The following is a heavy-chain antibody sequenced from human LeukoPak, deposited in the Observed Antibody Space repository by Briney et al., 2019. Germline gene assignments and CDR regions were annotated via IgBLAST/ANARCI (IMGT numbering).Heavy chain of an antibody. Sequence: GGSLRLSCAASGFTFKNYGMSWVRQAPGKGLVWVSRINSDGSSTSYADSVKGRFTISRDNAKNTLYLQMNSLRAEDTAVYYCARGLGYCSGGSCKENWFDPWGQGTLVTVSS. CDR1: GFTFKNYG. CDR2: INSDGSST. CDR3: ARGLGYCSGGSCKENWFDP. V-gene: IGHV3-74*01. D-gene: IGHD2-15*01. J-gene: IGHJ5*02.